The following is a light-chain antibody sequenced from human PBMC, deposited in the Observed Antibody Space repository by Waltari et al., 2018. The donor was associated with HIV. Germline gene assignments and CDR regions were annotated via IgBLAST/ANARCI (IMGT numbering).Light chain of an antibody. CDR1: NANLGAGYD. J-gene: IGLJ3*02. Sequence: SVLTQPPSVSGAPGRWVSISCTGKNANLGAGYDVHWYRHSPGTASNLVIFGDNIRPSGVPDRFSGSRSGNSVTLDITGLRAEDEGDYFCQSYDSSLSGLWVFGAGTRLTVL. CDR2: GDN. V-gene: IGLV1-40*01. CDR3: QSYDSSLSGLWV.